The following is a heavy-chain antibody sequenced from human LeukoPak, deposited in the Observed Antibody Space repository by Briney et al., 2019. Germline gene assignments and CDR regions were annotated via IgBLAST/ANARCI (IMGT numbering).Heavy chain of an antibody. D-gene: IGHD6-13*01. CDR2: ISAIGDSM. Sequence: GGSLRLSCAASGFTFSSYTMNWVRQTPGKGLEWVSYISAIGDSMTYADSVKGRFSISRDNAKNSLYLQMNSQRDEDTAVYYCARQLDSWGQGIPVTVSS. V-gene: IGHV3-48*02. J-gene: IGHJ4*02. CDR1: GFTFSSYT. CDR3: ARQLDS.